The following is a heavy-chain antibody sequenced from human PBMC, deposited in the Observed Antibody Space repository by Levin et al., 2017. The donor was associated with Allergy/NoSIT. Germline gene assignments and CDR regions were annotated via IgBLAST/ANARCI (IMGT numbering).Heavy chain of an antibody. V-gene: IGHV1-3*01. CDR3: AREGAPYYYWYIDV. D-gene: IGHD1-26*01. J-gene: IGHJ6*03. CDR2: ISNGNA. CDR1: GYSFTAYA. Sequence: GASVKVSCKASGYSFTAYALHWVRQAPGQRPEWMGWISNGNAKYSQKFQGRVTITRDTSATTASMELSSLRSEDTAVYYCAREGAPYYYWYIDVWGKGTTVTVSS.